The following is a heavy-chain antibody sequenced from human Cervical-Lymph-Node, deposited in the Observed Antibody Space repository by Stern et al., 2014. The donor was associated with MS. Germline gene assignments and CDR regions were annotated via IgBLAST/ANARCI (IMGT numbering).Heavy chain of an antibody. CDR2: NSAFNSNT. CDR3: ARGLLGSENAFDI. CDR1: GYTFTSYG. D-gene: IGHD2-15*01. Sequence: VQLVESGAEVKPPGASVKVSCKASGYTFTSYGISWVLQATGKGLEWVGWNSAFNSNTTDAQKLQGRVTMTTATSTSTAYMELRSLRSDDTAVYYCARGLLGSENAFDIWGQGTMVTVSS. V-gene: IGHV1-18*01. J-gene: IGHJ3*02.